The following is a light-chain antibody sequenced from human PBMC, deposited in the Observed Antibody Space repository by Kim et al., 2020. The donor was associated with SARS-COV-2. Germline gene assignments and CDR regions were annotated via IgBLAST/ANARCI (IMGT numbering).Light chain of an antibody. J-gene: IGKJ5*01. Sequence: SRGERAPLSCRARQYSGSGLPLYPQKPGQAPRVLIYGASTRAAGTPARFSGSGSGTEFTLTISSLQCDDFAIYYCQQYGYSRAFGRGTRLEIK. CDR3: QQYGYSRA. CDR1: QYSGSG. CDR2: GAS. V-gene: IGKV3-15*01.